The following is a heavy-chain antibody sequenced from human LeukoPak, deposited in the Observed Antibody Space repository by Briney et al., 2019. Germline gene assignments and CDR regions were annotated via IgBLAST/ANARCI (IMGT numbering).Heavy chain of an antibody. J-gene: IGHJ6*03. D-gene: IGHD3-3*01. Sequence: GGSLRLSCAASGFTFSSYWMSWVRQAPGKGLEWVANIKQDGSEKYYVDSVKGRFTISRDNAKNSLYLQMNSLRAEDTAVYYCARDRADFWSLAYYYYMDVWGKGTAVTVSS. V-gene: IGHV3-7*01. CDR2: IKQDGSEK. CDR3: ARDRADFWSLAYYYYMDV. CDR1: GFTFSSYW.